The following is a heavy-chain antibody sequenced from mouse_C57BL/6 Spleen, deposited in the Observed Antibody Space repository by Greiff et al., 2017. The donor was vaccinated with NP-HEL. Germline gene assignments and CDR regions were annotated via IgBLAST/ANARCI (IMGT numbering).Heavy chain of an antibody. J-gene: IGHJ2*01. Sequence: VQLKESGGGLVQPGGSLKLSCAASGFTFSDYYMYWVRQTPEKRLEWVAYISNGGGSTYYPDTVKGRFTISRDNAKNTLYLQMSRLKSEDTAMYYCARHNSRVHYFDYWGQGTTLTVSS. CDR2: ISNGGGST. CDR3: ARHNSRVHYFDY. CDR1: GFTFSDYY. D-gene: IGHD6-1*01. V-gene: IGHV5-12*01.